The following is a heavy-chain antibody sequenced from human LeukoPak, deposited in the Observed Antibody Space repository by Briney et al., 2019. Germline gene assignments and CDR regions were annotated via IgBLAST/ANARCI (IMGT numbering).Heavy chain of an antibody. J-gene: IGHJ4*02. CDR1: GCTFSSYA. CDR3: ARDRPRDGYNYNYFDY. V-gene: IGHV1-69*05. CDR2: IIPIFGTA. D-gene: IGHD5-24*01. Sequence: SVKVSCKASGCTFSSYAISWVRQAPGQGLEWMGGIIPIFGTANYAQKFQGRVTITTDESTSTAYMELSSLRSEDTAVYYCARDRPRDGYNYNYFDYWGQGTLVTVSS.